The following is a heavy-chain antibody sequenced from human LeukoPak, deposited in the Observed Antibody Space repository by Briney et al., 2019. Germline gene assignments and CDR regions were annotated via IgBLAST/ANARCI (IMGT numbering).Heavy chain of an antibody. D-gene: IGHD3-10*01. J-gene: IGHJ6*03. Sequence: ASVEVSCKASGYTFTSYDINWVRQATGQGLEWMGWMNPNSGNTGYAQKFQGRVTMTRNTSISTAYMELSSLRSEDTAVYYCARTYYYGSGSRYYYYYYMDVWGKGTTVTVSS. CDR1: GYTFTSYD. CDR3: ARTYYYGSGSRYYYYYYMDV. CDR2: MNPNSGNT. V-gene: IGHV1-8*01.